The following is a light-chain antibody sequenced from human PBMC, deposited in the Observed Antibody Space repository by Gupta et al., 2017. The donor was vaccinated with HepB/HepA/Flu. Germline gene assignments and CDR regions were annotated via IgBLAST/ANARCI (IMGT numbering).Light chain of an antibody. CDR1: QSVSNNY. CDR3: QQEGTSLIT. CDR2: GAS. V-gene: IGKV3-20*01. Sequence: EIVLTQSPGTLSLSPGERATLSCRASQSVSNNYLAWYQQKPGQAPRLLIYGASSRATGIPDRFSGSGSGTDFTLAINRLEPEDFAVYSCQQEGTSLITFGQGTRMEIK. J-gene: IGKJ5*01.